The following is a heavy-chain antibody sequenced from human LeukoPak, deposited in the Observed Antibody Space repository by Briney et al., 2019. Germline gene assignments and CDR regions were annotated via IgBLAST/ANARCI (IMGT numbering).Heavy chain of an antibody. V-gene: IGHV3-64*01. Sequence: GGSLRLSCAASGFTFSRYDMHWVRQAPGKGLEYVSTINSDGDSTYYANSVKGRFTISRDNSKNTLYLQMNSLRAEDTAVYYCAKDGYSSSWGTFGGGFYYYYMDVWGKGTTVTISS. CDR1: GFTFSRYD. J-gene: IGHJ6*03. CDR3: AKDGYSSSWGTFGGGFYYYYMDV. CDR2: INSDGDST. D-gene: IGHD6-13*01.